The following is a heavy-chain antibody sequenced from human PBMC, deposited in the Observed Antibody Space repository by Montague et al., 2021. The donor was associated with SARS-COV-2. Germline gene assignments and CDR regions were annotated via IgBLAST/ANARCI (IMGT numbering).Heavy chain of an antibody. Sequence: SETLSLTCAIYGGSFSGYYWSWIRQPPGKGLEWIGEINHSGSTNYNPSLKSRVTISVDTSKNQFSLKLSSVTAADMAVYYCARVRYYGSVTSLGMDVWGQGTTVTVS. V-gene: IGHV4-34*01. CDR1: GGSFSGYY. CDR2: INHSGST. CDR3: ARVRYYGSVTSLGMDV. D-gene: IGHD3-10*01. J-gene: IGHJ6*02.